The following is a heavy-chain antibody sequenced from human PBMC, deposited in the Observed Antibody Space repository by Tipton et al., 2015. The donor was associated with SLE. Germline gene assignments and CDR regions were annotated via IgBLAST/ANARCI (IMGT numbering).Heavy chain of an antibody. D-gene: IGHD2-8*02. CDR1: GGSFSGYY. J-gene: IGHJ5*02. CDR2: IGYTGST. Sequence: LRLSCTVSGGSFSGYYWTWIRQPPGKGLEWIGLIGYTGSTNYNPSLKSRVTMSVDTSKNQFSLNLSSVTAADTAVYYCARVRDKSHWCNYFVPWGQGTLVTVAS. CDR3: ARVRDKSHWCNYFVP. V-gene: IGHV4-59*08.